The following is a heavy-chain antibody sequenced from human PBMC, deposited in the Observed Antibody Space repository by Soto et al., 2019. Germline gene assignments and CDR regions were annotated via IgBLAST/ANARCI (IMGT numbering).Heavy chain of an antibody. D-gene: IGHD4-4*01. CDR1: GFSFSTYG. CDR3: AKESVESTYSYYGMDV. CDR2: VSFDAKNK. J-gene: IGHJ6*02. V-gene: IGHV3-30*18. Sequence: QVQLVESGGGVVQPGRSLRLSCAASGFSFSTYGMHWVRQAPVKGLEWVAVVSFDAKNKYYIDSVEGRFTISRDNSKNMLYLQMNSLRREDTAVYYCAKESVESTYSYYGMDVWGPGTTVTVSS.